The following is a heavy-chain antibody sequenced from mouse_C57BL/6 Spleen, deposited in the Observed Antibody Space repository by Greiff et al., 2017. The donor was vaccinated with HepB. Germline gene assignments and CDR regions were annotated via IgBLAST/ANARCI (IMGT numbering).Heavy chain of an antibody. V-gene: IGHV1-80*01. CDR1: GYAFSSYW. CDR2: IYPGDGDT. CDR3: ARSLITTVVPMDY. D-gene: IGHD1-1*01. J-gene: IGHJ4*01. Sequence: QVQPQQSGAELVKPGASVKISCKASGYAFSSYWMNWVKQRPGKGLEWIGQIYPGDGDTNYNGKFKGKATLTADKSSSTAYMQLSSLTSEDSAVYFCARSLITTVVPMDYWGQGTSVTVSS.